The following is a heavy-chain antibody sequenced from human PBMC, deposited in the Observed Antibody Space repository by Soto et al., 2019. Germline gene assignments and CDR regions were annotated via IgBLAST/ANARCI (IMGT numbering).Heavy chain of an antibody. CDR3: ASHWGQAKRYYYYGMDV. CDR1: GGTFNSYA. J-gene: IGHJ6*02. Sequence: QVQLVQSGAEVKKPGSSVKVSCKASGGTFNSYAISWVRQAPGQGLEWMGGIIPIFGTADYAQKFQGRITITADESTSTASKELSRLTAEDTAVYYCASHWGQAKRYYYYGMDVWGQGPTVTVSS. D-gene: IGHD7-27*01. CDR2: IIPIFGTA. V-gene: IGHV1-69*12.